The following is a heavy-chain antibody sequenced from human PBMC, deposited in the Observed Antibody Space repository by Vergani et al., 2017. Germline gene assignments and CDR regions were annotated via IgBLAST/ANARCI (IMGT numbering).Heavy chain of an antibody. CDR3: ARRGIAVAEFDY. V-gene: IGHV4-39*01. D-gene: IGHD6-19*01. J-gene: IGHJ4*02. Sequence: QLQLQESGPGLVKPSETLSLTCTVSGGSISSSSYYWGWIRQPPGKGLEWIGSIYYSGSTYYNPSLKSRVTISVDTSKNQFSLKLRSVTAADTAVYYCARRGIAVAEFDYWGQGTLVTVSS. CDR1: GGSISSSSYY. CDR2: IYYSGST.